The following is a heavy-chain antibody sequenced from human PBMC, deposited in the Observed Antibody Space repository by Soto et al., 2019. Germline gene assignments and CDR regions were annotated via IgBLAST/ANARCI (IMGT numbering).Heavy chain of an antibody. CDR2: IYWDDVK. Sequence: QITLKESGPTLVKPTQTLTLTCTLSGFSLSTGGVGVGWFRQSPGKALEWLAVIYWDDVKHYSPSLERRLTITKDTSESEVVLTLTNMDPVDTATYYCARKGSGDYALDYWGQGILVTVSS. V-gene: IGHV2-5*02. J-gene: IGHJ4*02. D-gene: IGHD4-17*01. CDR1: GFSLSTGGVG. CDR3: ARKGSGDYALDY.